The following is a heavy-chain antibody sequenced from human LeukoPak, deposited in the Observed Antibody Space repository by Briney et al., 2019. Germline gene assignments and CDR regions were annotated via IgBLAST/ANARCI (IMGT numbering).Heavy chain of an antibody. CDR2: IIPIFGTA. Sequence: ASVKVSCKASGGTFSSYAISWVRQAPGQGLEWMGGIIPIFGTANYAQKFQGRVTITAGESTSTAYMELSSLRSEDTAVYYCASESDTAMGPYYYYMDVWGKGTTVTISS. CDR3: ASESDTAMGPYYYYMDV. CDR1: GGTFSSYA. V-gene: IGHV1-69*13. D-gene: IGHD5-18*01. J-gene: IGHJ6*03.